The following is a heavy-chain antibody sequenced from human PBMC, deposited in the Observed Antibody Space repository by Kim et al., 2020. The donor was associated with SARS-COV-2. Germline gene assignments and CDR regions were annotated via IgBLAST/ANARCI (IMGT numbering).Heavy chain of an antibody. V-gene: IGHV3-23*01. D-gene: IGHD6-19*01. CDR2: IRDSGGST. CDR1: GFTFNNYA. Sequence: GGSLRLSCAASGFTFNNYAMSWVRQAPGKGLEWVSGIRDSGGSTQYADSVKGRFSISRDNSKSTMYLQMDSLRAEDTAVYYCAKVTSGGSGWFEYFQHWGQGTLVTVSS. J-gene: IGHJ1*01. CDR3: AKVTSGGSGWFEYFQH.